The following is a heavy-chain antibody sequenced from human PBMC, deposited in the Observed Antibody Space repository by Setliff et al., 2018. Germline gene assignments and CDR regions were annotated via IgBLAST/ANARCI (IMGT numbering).Heavy chain of an antibody. Sequence: RLSCAASGFTFSSYWMSWVRQAPGKGLEWVSNIKQDGSEKYYVDSVKGRFTISRDNAKNSLYLQMNSLRAEDTAVYYCARDPVPPWLPLDYWGQGTLVTVSS. J-gene: IGHJ4*02. V-gene: IGHV3-7*01. CDR3: ARDPVPPWLPLDY. D-gene: IGHD5-12*01. CDR1: GFTFSSYW. CDR2: IKQDGSEK.